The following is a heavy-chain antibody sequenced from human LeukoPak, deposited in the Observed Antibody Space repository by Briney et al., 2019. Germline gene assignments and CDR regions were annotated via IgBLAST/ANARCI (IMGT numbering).Heavy chain of an antibody. V-gene: IGHV1-2*02. Sequence: ASVKVSCKASGYTFTGYYMHWVRQAPGQGLEWMGWINPNSGGTNYAQKFQGRVTMTRDTSISTAYMELRSLRSEDTAVYYCARDRQRITMVRGVMGYWGQGTLVTVSS. J-gene: IGHJ4*02. CDR1: GYTFTGYY. CDR3: ARDRQRITMVRGVMGY. D-gene: IGHD3-10*01. CDR2: INPNSGGT.